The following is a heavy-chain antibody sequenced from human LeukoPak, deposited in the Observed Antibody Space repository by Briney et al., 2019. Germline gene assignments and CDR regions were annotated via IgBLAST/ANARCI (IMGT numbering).Heavy chain of an antibody. J-gene: IGHJ4*02. CDR1: GYIFTGFY. CDR2: ISNHNVNT. D-gene: IGHD1-26*01. V-gene: IGHV1-18*04. Sequence: ASVKVSCKASGYIFTGFYMHWVRQAPGQGLEWMGWISNHNVNTNSAQKLQGRVTITKDTSTSTAYLDLQSLRSDDTAIYYCARHGNALTHSEYFDYWGQGTLITVSS. CDR3: ARHGNALTHSEYFDY.